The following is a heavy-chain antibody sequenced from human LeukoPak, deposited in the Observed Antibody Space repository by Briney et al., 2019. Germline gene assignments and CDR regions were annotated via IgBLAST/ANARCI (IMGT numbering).Heavy chain of an antibody. D-gene: IGHD1-1*01. CDR3: ARDTTRYGMDV. V-gene: IGHV4-61*01. Sequence: PAETLSLTCAVSGGSVNRGTFFWTWIRKPPGKGLEWIGYISNSGSTNYHPSLKSRVTISSDTSKTQFSLKLSSVTAADTAVYYCARDTTRYGMDVWGQGTTVTVSS. CDR2: ISNSGST. CDR1: GGSVNRGTFF. J-gene: IGHJ6*02.